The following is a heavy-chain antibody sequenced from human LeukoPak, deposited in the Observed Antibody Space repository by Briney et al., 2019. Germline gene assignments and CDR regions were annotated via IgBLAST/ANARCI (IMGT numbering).Heavy chain of an antibody. CDR1: GYTFTSYD. CDR2: MNPNSGNT. D-gene: IGHD3-10*01. V-gene: IGHV1-8*03. J-gene: IGHJ5*02. CDR3: ARSSPDYYGSLYWFDP. Sequence: ASVKVSCKASGYTFTSYDINWVRQATGQGLEWMGWMNPNSGNTGYAQKFQGRVTITRDTSASTAYMELSSLRSEDTAVYYCARSSPDYYGSLYWFDPWGQGTLVTVSS.